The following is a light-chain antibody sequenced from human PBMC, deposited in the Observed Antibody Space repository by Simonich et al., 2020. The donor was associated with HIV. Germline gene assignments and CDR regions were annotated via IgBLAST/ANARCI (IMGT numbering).Light chain of an antibody. V-gene: IGKV3-11*01. Sequence: EIVLTQSPATLSLSPGERAALSCRASQSVSSYLALYQQKPGQAPRLLIYDASNRATGIPARFSGSGSGTDFTLTISSLEPEDFAVYYCQQRFNWPDTFGPGTKVDIK. J-gene: IGKJ3*01. CDR2: DAS. CDR1: QSVSSY. CDR3: QQRFNWPDT.